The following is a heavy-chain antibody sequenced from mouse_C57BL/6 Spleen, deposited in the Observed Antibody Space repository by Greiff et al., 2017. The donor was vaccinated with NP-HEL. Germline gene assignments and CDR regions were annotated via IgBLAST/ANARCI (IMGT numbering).Heavy chain of an antibody. CDR1: GYTFTDYE. CDR3: TRTLHYYGSRHFDY. Sequence: QVQLQQSGAELVRPGASVTLSCKASGYTFTDYEMHWVKQTPVHGLEWIGAIDPETGGTAYNQKFKGKAILTADKSSSTAYMELRSLTSEDSAVYYCTRTLHYYGSRHFDYWGQGTTLTVSS. J-gene: IGHJ2*01. V-gene: IGHV1-15*01. D-gene: IGHD1-1*01. CDR2: IDPETGGT.